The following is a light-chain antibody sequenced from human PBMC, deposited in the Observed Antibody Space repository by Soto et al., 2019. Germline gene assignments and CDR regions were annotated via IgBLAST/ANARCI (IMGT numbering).Light chain of an antibody. J-gene: IGKJ1*01. V-gene: IGKV1-6*01. Sequence: AIQMTQSPSSLSASVGDRVTITCRASQAIRNDLGWYQQKPGKAPNLLIYAASTLQSGVPSRFSGSGSGTEFTLTIISLQPEDFATYYCQQSYRFPKTFGRGTKVDIK. CDR2: AAS. CDR1: QAIRND. CDR3: QQSYRFPKT.